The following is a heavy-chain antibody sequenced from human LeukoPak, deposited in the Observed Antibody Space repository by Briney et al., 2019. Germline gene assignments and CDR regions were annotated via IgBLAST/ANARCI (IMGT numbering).Heavy chain of an antibody. CDR1: GGSISSGGYS. D-gene: IGHD7-27*01. J-gene: IGHJ4*02. V-gene: IGHV4-30-2*01. CDR3: AREGTGGPFDY. Sequence: SETLSLTCAVPGGSISSGGYSWSWIRQPPGKGLEWIGYIYHSGSTYYNPSLKSRVTISVDRSKNQFSLKLSSVTAADTAVYYCAREGTGGPFDYWGQGTLVTVSS. CDR2: IYHSGST.